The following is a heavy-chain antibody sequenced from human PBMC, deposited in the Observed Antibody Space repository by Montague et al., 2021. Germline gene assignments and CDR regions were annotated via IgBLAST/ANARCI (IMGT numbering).Heavy chain of an antibody. CDR3: ARRGVVTGWFDP. V-gene: IGHV4-34*01. D-gene: IGHD2-21*02. Sequence: ETLSLTCTVYGGSFSGYYWSWICQSPGKGLEWIGEINHSGSTNYNPSLKSRVTISVGTSKNQFSLKLSSVTAADTAVYYCARRGVVTGWFDPWGQGTLVTVSS. J-gene: IGHJ5*02. CDR1: GGSFSGYY. CDR2: INHSGST.